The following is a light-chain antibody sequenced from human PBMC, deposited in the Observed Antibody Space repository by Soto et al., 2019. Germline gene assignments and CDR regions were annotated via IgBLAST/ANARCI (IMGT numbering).Light chain of an antibody. CDR1: QSVSSN. Sequence: EILMTQSPATQSLSAVEIATLSRRASQSVSSNLAWYQQKPGQAPRLLIYGASSRATGIPDRFSGSGSGTDFTLTISRLEPEDFAVYYCQQYGSSPWTFGQGTKVDIK. V-gene: IGKV3-20*01. CDR2: GAS. J-gene: IGKJ1*01. CDR3: QQYGSSPWT.